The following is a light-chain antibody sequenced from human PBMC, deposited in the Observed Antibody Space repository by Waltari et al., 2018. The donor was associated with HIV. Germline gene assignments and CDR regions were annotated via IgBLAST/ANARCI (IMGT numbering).Light chain of an antibody. CDR2: EVS. CDR3: SSYTSSSTPCV. V-gene: IGLV2-14*01. Sequence: QSALTQPASVSGSPGQSITISCPGTSSDVGGFNHVSWYQQHPGKAPKLMIYEVSNRPSGVSNRFSGSKSGNTASLTISGLQAEDEADYYCSSYTSSSTPCVFGTGTKVTVL. CDR1: SSDVGGFNH. J-gene: IGLJ1*01.